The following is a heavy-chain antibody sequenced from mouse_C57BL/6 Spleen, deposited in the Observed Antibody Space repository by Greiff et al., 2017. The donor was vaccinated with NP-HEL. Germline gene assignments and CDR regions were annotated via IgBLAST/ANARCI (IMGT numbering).Heavy chain of an antibody. Sequence: QVQLQQSGAELARPGASVKLSCKASGYTFTSYGISWVKQRTGQGLEWIGEIYPRSGNTYYNEKFKGKATLTADKSSSTAYMELRSLTSEDSAVYFCVLGFDYWGQGTTLTVSS. CDR1: GYTFTSYG. CDR2: IYPRSGNT. J-gene: IGHJ2*01. CDR3: VLGFDY. V-gene: IGHV1-81*01.